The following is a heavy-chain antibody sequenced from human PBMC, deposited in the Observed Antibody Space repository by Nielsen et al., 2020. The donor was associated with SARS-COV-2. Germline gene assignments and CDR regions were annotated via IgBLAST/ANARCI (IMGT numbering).Heavy chain of an antibody. CDR1: GFTFSSYG. V-gene: IGHV3-33*01. CDR2: IWYDGSNK. D-gene: IGHD1-1*01. Sequence: LSLTCAASGFTFSSYGMHWVRQAPGKGLEWVAVIWYDGSNKYYADSVKGRFTISRDNSKNTLYLQMNSLRAEDTAVYYCARMNGRDWFDPWGQGTLVTVSS. J-gene: IGHJ5*02. CDR3: ARMNGRDWFDP.